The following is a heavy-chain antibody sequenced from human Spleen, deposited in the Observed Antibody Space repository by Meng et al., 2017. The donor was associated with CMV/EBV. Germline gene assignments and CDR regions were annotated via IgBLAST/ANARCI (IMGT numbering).Heavy chain of an antibody. J-gene: IGHJ5*01. V-gene: IGHV4-31*02. CDR1: GDSITSGGFY. D-gene: IGHD5-18*01. CDR3: ARGLATASFWFDS. Sequence: TVSGDSITSGGFYWSWIRQYPGKGLEWLGHIYYSGSTYFNPSLKSRLSISVDTSKTQFSLKLSSVTDADTAVYYCARGLATASFWFDSWGQGTLVTVSS. CDR2: IYYSGST.